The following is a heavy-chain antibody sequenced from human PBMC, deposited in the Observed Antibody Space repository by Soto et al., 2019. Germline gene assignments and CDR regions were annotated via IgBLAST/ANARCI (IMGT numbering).Heavy chain of an antibody. CDR1: GGPISSSSFY. J-gene: IGHJ4*02. CDR2: IYYSGGT. Sequence: SGTLSLTCTVSGGPISSSSFYWGWVPPPPGKGLEWIGSIYYSGGTYYNPSLKSRVTMSVDTSKNHFSLKLSSVTAADTAVYYCARPSGSYLFYFDYWGQGTLVTVSS. D-gene: IGHD1-26*01. V-gene: IGHV4-39*01. CDR3: ARPSGSYLFYFDY.